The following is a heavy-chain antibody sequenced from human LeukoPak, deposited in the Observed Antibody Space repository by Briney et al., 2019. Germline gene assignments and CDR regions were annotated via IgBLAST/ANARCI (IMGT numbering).Heavy chain of an antibody. J-gene: IGHJ5*02. V-gene: IGHV4-59*01. CDR1: GGSISSYY. Sequence: SETLSLTCTVSGGSISSYYWSWIRQPPGKGLEWIGYIYCSGSTNYNPSLKSRVTISVDTSKNQFSLKLSSVTAADTAVYYCARGTMVRGVKGENWFDPWGQGTLVTVSS. D-gene: IGHD3-10*01. CDR3: ARGTMVRGVKGENWFDP. CDR2: IYCSGST.